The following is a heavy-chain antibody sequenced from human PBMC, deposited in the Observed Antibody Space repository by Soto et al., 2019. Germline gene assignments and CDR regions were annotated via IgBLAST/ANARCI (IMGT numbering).Heavy chain of an antibody. J-gene: IGHJ4*02. CDR2: IYHSGST. V-gene: IGHV4-30-2*01. Sequence: SETLSLTCAVSGGSISSGGYSWSWIRQPPGKGLEWIGYIYHSGSTYYNPSLKSRVTISVDRSKNQFSLKLSSVTAADTAVYYCARGGVDYYDSSGYYFSPYHLDYRGQGTPVPVSS. D-gene: IGHD3-22*01. CDR3: ARGGVDYYDSSGYYFSPYHLDY. CDR1: GGSISSGGYS.